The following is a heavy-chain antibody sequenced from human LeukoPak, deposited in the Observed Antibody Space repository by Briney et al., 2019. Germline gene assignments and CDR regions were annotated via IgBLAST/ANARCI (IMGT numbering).Heavy chain of an antibody. CDR2: IKQDGSEK. CDR3: AREYSSGWLGWFDP. Sequence: PGGSLRLSCASSGFTFSSYWMSWVRQAPGKGLEGVANIKQDGSEKCYVDSVKGRFTISRDNAKTSLYLQMNSLRAEDTAVYYCAREYSSGWLGWFDPWGQGTLVTVSS. J-gene: IGHJ5*02. CDR1: GFTFSSYW. D-gene: IGHD6-19*01. V-gene: IGHV3-7*01.